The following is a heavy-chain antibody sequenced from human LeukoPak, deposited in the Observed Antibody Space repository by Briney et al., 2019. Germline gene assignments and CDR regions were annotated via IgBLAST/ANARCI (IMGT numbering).Heavy chain of an antibody. V-gene: IGHV4-59*01. CDR2: IYYSGST. J-gene: IGHJ4*02. D-gene: IGHD6-6*01. CDR1: GGSISSYY. CDR3: ARDSRWDCSSFDY. Sequence: SETLSLTCTVSGGSISSYYWSWIRQPPGKGLEWIGYIYYSGSTNYSPSLKSRVTISVDTSKNQSSLNLSSVTAADTAVYYCARDSRWDCSSFDYWGQGTLVTVSS.